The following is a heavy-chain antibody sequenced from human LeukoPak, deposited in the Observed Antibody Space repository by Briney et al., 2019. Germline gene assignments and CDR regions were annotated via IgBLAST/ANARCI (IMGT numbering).Heavy chain of an antibody. Sequence: PSETLSLTCTVSGGSISSYYWSWIRQPPGKGLEWIGSIYYSGSTFYSPSLKSRVTISLDTSKNKFSLKLTSVTAADTAVYYCARHSSLDGFFDYWGQGTLVTVSS. J-gene: IGHJ4*02. V-gene: IGHV4-59*05. CDR2: IYYSGST. CDR3: ARHSSLDGFFDY. CDR1: GGSISSYY. D-gene: IGHD3-10*01.